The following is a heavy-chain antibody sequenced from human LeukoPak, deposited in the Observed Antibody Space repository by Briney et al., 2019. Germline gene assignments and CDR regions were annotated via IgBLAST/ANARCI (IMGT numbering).Heavy chain of an antibody. V-gene: IGHV4-38-2*02. D-gene: IGHD2-2*01. CDR1: AYSITIGFY. CDR2: IYHSGSA. CDR3: TRQQDASTWPPIDY. J-gene: IGHJ4*02. Sequence: SETLSLTCTVSAYSITIGFYWGWIRQPPGKGLEWIGNIYHSGSAHYNPSLKSRVTLSVDTSKNQFSLQLRSVTAADTAVYYCTRQQDASTWPPIDYWGQGTLVTVSS.